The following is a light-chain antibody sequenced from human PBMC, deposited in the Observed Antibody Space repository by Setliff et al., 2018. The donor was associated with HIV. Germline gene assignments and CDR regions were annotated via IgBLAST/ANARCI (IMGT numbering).Light chain of an antibody. Sequence: NFMLTQPHSVSESPGKTVTISCTRSSGNIATNYVQWYQQRPGSSPIIVISEDSQRPSGVPDRFSGSIDSSSNSASLPISGLKTEDEADYYCQSYDSSNHVIFGGGTKGTV. V-gene: IGLV6-57*01. J-gene: IGLJ2*01. CDR2: EDS. CDR3: QSYDSSNHVI. CDR1: SGNIATNY.